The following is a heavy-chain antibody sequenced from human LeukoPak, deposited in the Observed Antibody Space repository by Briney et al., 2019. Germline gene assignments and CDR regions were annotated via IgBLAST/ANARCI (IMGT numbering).Heavy chain of an antibody. D-gene: IGHD3-22*01. CDR2: IYYSGTT. V-gene: IGHV4-59*08. CDR1: GGSISSYY. CDR3: ARLTYYYDSSGSDL. Sequence: SETLSLTCTVSGGSISSYYWSWIRQPPGKGLEWIGYIYYSGTTKYNPSLKSRVTISVDTSKNQFSLKLGSVTAADTAVYYCARLTYYYDSSGSDLWGRGTLVTVSS. J-gene: IGHJ2*01.